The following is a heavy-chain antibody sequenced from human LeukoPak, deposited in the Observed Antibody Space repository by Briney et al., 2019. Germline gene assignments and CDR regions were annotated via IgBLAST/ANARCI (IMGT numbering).Heavy chain of an antibody. V-gene: IGHV7-4-1*02. CDR3: ARGGEYQLLNYYYYYGMDV. J-gene: IGHJ6*02. D-gene: IGHD2-2*01. CDR1: GYTFTSYA. CDR2: INTNTGNP. Sequence: ASVKVSCKASGYTFTSYAMNWVRQAPGQGLEWMGRINTNTGNPTYAQGFTGRFVFSLDTSVSTAYLQISSLKAEDTAVYYCARGGEYQLLNYYYYYGMDVWGQGTTVTVSS.